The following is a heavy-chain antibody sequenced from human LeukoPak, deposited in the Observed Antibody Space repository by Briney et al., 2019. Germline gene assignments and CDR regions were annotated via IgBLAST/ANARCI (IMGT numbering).Heavy chain of an antibody. D-gene: IGHD4-17*01. J-gene: IGHJ4*02. Sequence: PGGSLRLSCAASGLTFSSHWMHWVRQAPGKGLVWVSRITNDGSSTTYADSVKGRFTISKDNAKNSLYLQMNSLRAEDTAVYYCARAGGSTVSHSDYWGQGTLVTVSS. CDR1: GLTFSSHW. CDR2: ITNDGSST. V-gene: IGHV3-74*01. CDR3: ARAGGSTVSHSDY.